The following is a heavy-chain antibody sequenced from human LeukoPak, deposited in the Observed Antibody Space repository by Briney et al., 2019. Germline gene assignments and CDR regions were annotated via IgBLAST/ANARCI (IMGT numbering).Heavy chain of an antibody. V-gene: IGHV4-59*01. Sequence: SETLSLTCTVSGASISNYYWSWIRQPPGKGLEWIGYIYYSGSTNYNPSLKSRVTMSVDTSKNQLSLKLSSVTAADTAVYYCARERRYYDSTGYYAANLDYWGQGTLVTVSS. CDR3: ARERRYYDSTGYYAANLDY. J-gene: IGHJ4*02. CDR2: IYYSGST. CDR1: GASISNYY. D-gene: IGHD3-22*01.